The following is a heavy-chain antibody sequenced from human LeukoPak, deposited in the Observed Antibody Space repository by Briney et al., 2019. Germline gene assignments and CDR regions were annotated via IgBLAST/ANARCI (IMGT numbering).Heavy chain of an antibody. V-gene: IGHV1-24*01. D-gene: IGHD1-26*01. J-gene: IGHJ4*02. CDR1: GYTLTELS. CDR3: ATPGGYSGSYHLGY. CDR2: FDPEDGET. Sequence: ASVKVSCKVSGYTLTELSMHRVRQAPGKGLEWMGGFDPEDGETIYAQKFQGRVTMTEDTSTDTAYMELSSLRSEDTAVYYCATPGGYSGSYHLGYWGQGTLVTVSS.